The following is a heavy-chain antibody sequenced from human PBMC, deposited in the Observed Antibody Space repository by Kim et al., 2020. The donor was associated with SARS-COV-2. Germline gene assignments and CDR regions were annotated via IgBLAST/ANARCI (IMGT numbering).Heavy chain of an antibody. Sequence: GGSLRLSCAASGFTFSSYAMSWVRQAPGKGLEWVSAISGSGGSTYYADSVKGRFTISRDNSKNTLYLQMNSLRAEDTAVYYCAKAHGGYCSSTSCYREWEYYYYGMDVWGQGTTVTVSS. V-gene: IGHV3-23*01. J-gene: IGHJ6*02. D-gene: IGHD2-2*02. CDR3: AKAHGGYCSSTSCYREWEYYYYGMDV. CDR1: GFTFSSYA. CDR2: ISGSGGST.